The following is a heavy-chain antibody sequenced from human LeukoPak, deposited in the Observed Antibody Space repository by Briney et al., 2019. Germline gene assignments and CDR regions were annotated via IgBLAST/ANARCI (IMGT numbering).Heavy chain of an antibody. Sequence: GGSLRLSCAVSGFTFSSNWMYWVRQAPGKGLVWVSRISIDGSSATYADSVKGRFTISRDNAKNTLYLQMNSLRAEDTAVYYCATFVGIAVGWGQGTLVTVSS. CDR1: GFTFSSNW. V-gene: IGHV3-74*01. J-gene: IGHJ4*02. CDR3: ATFVGIAVG. D-gene: IGHD6-19*01. CDR2: ISIDGSSA.